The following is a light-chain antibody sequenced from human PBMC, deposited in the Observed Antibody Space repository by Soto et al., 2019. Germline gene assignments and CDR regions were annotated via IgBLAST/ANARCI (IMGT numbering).Light chain of an antibody. CDR2: GAS. Sequence: EIVLTQSPGTLSLSPGERATLSCRASQSVSKSYLGWYQQKPGQAPRLLIFGASNRATGIPDRFSASGSGADFSLTISRLEPEDFADYYCQQYGSSPITFGQGTRLEIK. J-gene: IGKJ5*01. CDR1: QSVSKSY. V-gene: IGKV3-20*01. CDR3: QQYGSSPIT.